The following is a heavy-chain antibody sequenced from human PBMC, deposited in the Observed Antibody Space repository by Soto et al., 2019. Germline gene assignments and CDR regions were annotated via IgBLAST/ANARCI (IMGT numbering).Heavy chain of an antibody. CDR2: ISSSTNFK. J-gene: IGHJ4*02. Sequence: GGSLRLSCAASGFTFSDYSMNWVRQAPGKGLEWVSLISSSTNFKYYADSVRGRFTISRDNAKNSLYLEMNSLRVDDTAVYYCARGRRRCSSVSCHGGVDYWGQGTLVTVSS. CDR3: ARGRRRCSSVSCHGGVDY. CDR1: GFTFSDYS. V-gene: IGHV3-21*01. D-gene: IGHD2-2*01.